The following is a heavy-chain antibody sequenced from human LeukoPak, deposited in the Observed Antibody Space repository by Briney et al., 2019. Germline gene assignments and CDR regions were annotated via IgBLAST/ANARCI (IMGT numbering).Heavy chain of an antibody. Sequence: SVKVSCKASGGTVSSYAISWVRQAPGQGLEWMGGIIPIFGTANYAQKFQGRVTITADESTSTAYMELSSLRSEDTAVYYCARLMRIYYYYYGMDVWGKGTTVTVSS. D-gene: IGHD3-16*01. V-gene: IGHV1-69*13. CDR2: IIPIFGTA. J-gene: IGHJ6*04. CDR1: GGTVSSYA. CDR3: ARLMRIYYYYYGMDV.